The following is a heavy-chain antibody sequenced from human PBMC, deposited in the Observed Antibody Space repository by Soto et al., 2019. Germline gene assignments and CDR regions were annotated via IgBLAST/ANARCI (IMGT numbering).Heavy chain of an antibody. J-gene: IGHJ5*02. CDR3: ARVGDFWSGYYPNWFDP. V-gene: IGHV4-59*01. Sequence: PSETLSLTCTVSGGSISSYYWSWIRQPPGKGLEWIGYIYYSGSTNYNPSLKSRVTISVDTSKNQFSLKLSSVTAADTAVYYCARVGDFWSGYYPNWFDPWGQGTLVTVSS. CDR1: GGSISSYY. CDR2: IYYSGST. D-gene: IGHD3-3*01.